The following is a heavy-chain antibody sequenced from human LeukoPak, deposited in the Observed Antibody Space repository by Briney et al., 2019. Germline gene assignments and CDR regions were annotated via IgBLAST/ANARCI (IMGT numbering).Heavy chain of an antibody. D-gene: IGHD4-11*01. CDR2: INPNSGGT. V-gene: IGHV1-2*02. Sequence: ASVKVSCKASGYTFTGYYMHWVRQAPGQGLEWMGWINPNSGGTNYAQKFQGRVTMTRDTSISTAYMELSRLRSDDTAVYYCARGATVTTFHYYYMDVWGKGTTVTVSS. CDR3: ARGATVTTFHYYYMDV. CDR1: GYTFTGYY. J-gene: IGHJ6*03.